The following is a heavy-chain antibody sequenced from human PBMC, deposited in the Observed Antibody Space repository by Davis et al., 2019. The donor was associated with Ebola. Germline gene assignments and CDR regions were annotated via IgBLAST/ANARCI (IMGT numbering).Heavy chain of an antibody. D-gene: IGHD6-6*01. J-gene: IGHJ6*02. CDR3: ARGRIAARFFYYYYGMDV. V-gene: IGHV4-59*12. CDR1: GGSISSYY. Sequence: GSLRLSCTVSGGSISSYYWSWIRQPPGKGLEWIGYIYYSGSTNYNPSLKSRVTISVDTSKNQFSLKLSSVTAADTAVYYCARGRIAARFFYYYYGMDVWGQGTTVTVSS. CDR2: IYYSGST.